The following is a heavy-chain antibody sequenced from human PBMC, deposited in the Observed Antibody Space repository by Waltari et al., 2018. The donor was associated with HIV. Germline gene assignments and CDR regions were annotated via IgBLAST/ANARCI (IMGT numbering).Heavy chain of an antibody. CDR3: AREGGRDYYDSSGDEYYFDY. CDR2: ISSSSSYI. D-gene: IGHD3-22*01. J-gene: IGHJ4*02. Sequence: EVQLVESGGGLVKPGGSLRLSCAASGFTFSSYSMNWVRQAPGKGLAWVSSISSSSSYIYYADSVKGRFTIARDNAKNSLYLQMNSLRAEDTAVYYCAREGGRDYYDSSGDEYYFDYWGQGTLVTVSS. CDR1: GFTFSSYS. V-gene: IGHV3-21*01.